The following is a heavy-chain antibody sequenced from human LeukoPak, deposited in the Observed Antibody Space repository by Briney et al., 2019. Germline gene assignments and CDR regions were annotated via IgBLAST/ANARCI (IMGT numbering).Heavy chain of an antibody. Sequence: ASVKASCNASGYTFTSYGISWVRQAPGQGLEWMGWISTYNGNTNYAQKLQGRVTMTTDTSTNTAYMELRSLRSDDTAVYYCARDQLGYCSGGSCYSAFDPWGQGTLVTVSS. D-gene: IGHD2-15*01. V-gene: IGHV1-18*01. CDR2: ISTYNGNT. CDR3: ARDQLGYCSGGSCYSAFDP. CDR1: GYTFTSYG. J-gene: IGHJ5*02.